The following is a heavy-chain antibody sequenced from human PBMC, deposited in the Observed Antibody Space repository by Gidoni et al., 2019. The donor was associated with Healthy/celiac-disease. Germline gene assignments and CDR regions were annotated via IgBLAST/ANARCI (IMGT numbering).Heavy chain of an antibody. V-gene: IGHV6-1*01. CDR3: ARESLWSRVVIYYFDY. CDR2: TYYRSKWYN. J-gene: IGHJ4*02. Sequence: QVQLQQSGPGLVKPSQTLSLTCAISGDSVSSNRAAWNWIRQSPSRGLEWLGRTYYRSKWYNDYAVSVKSRITINPDTSKNQFSLQLNSVTPEDTAVYYCARESLWSRVVIYYFDYWGQGTLVTVSS. CDR1: GDSVSSNRAA. D-gene: IGHD3-3*01.